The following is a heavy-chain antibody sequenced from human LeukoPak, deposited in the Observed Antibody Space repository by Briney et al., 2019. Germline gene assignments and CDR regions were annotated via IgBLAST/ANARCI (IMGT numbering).Heavy chain of an antibody. D-gene: IGHD3-10*01. Sequence: GGSLRLSCAASGFTFSSYWMSWVRQAPGKGLEWVANIKGDGSEKYNVDSVKGRFTISRDNSKNTLYLQMNSLRAEDTAVYYCAKDRVGFGELLGSFDYWGQGTLVTVSS. CDR3: AKDRVGFGELLGSFDY. V-gene: IGHV3-7*01. CDR2: IKGDGSEK. J-gene: IGHJ4*02. CDR1: GFTFSSYW.